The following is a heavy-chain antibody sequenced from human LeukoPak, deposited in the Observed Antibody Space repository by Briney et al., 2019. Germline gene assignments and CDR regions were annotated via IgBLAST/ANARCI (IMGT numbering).Heavy chain of an antibody. Sequence: PPGGSLRLSCEASGFTFSRDKMNWVRQAPGKGLEWLSYISGSGTTIYYGDSVKGRFTISRDNSKNTLYLQMNSLRAEDTAVYYCARGIVVVPAAISYWFDPWGQGTLVTVSS. J-gene: IGHJ5*02. CDR1: GFTFSRDK. CDR2: ISGSGTTI. CDR3: ARGIVVVPAAISYWFDP. D-gene: IGHD2-2*01. V-gene: IGHV3-48*01.